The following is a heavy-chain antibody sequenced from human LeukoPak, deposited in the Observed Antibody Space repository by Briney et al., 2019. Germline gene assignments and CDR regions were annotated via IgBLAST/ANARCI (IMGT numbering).Heavy chain of an antibody. V-gene: IGHV3-53*01. Sequence: GGSLRLSCAASGFTVSSNYMSCVRQAPGKGLEWVSVIYSGGSTYYADSVKGRFTISRDNSKNTLYLQMNSLRAEDTAVYYCARGLYGDYGGYYYYYMDVWGKGTTVTVSS. D-gene: IGHD4-17*01. CDR3: ARGLYGDYGGYYYYYMDV. J-gene: IGHJ6*03. CDR1: GFTVSSNY. CDR2: IYSGGST.